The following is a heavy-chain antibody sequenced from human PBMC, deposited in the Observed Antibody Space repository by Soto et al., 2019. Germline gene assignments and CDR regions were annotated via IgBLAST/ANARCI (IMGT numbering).Heavy chain of an antibody. D-gene: IGHD3-22*01. Sequence: EVQLVESGGGLVQPGGSLRLSCAASGFTFSDKYMDWVRQAPGKGLEWVGRIRNKANSYTTEYAASVKGRFTISRDDSKPSLYLQMSSLKTEDSAVYYCATYESAGGGDFDYWGQGTLVTVSS. CDR3: ATYESAGGGDFDY. CDR1: GFTFSDKY. CDR2: IRNKANSYTT. V-gene: IGHV3-72*01. J-gene: IGHJ4*02.